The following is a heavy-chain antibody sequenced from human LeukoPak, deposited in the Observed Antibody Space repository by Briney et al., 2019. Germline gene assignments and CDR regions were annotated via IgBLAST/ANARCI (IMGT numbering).Heavy chain of an antibody. J-gene: IGHJ4*02. CDR1: GGSISSYY. V-gene: IGHV4-59*01. Sequence: PSETLSLTCTVSGGSISSYYWSWIRQPPGKGLEWIGYIYYSGSANYNPSLKSRVTISVDTSKNQFSLKLSSVTAADTAVYYCARVTGYMIEDYFDYWGQGTLVTVSS. CDR3: ARVTGYMIEDYFDY. CDR2: IYYSGSA. D-gene: IGHD3-22*01.